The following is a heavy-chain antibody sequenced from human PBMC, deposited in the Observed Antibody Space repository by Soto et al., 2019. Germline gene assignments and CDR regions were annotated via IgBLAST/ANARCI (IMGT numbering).Heavy chain of an antibody. CDR1: GYTFTSYD. J-gene: IGHJ3*02. CDR3: ARKLSTYYYDSSGYSRSNAFDI. D-gene: IGHD3-22*01. V-gene: IGHV1-8*01. CDR2: MNPNSGNT. Sequence: AVKVSCKASGYTFTSYDINWVRQATGQGLEWMGWMNPNSGNTGYAQKFQGRVTMTRNTSISTAYMELSSLRSEDTAVYHCARKLSTYYYDSSGYSRSNAFDIWGQGTMVTVSS.